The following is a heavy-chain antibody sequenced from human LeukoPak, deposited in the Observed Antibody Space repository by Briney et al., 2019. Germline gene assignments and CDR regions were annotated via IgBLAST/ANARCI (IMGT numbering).Heavy chain of an antibody. D-gene: IGHD5-18*01. CDR3: ATGTPVDTAMAIDGDFDY. Sequence: GGSLRLSCAASGFTFSNYAMSWVRQAPGKGLEWVSSISSSSSYIYYADSVKGRFTISRDNAKNSLYLQMNSLRAEDTAVYYCATGTPVDTAMAIDGDFDYWGQGTLVTVSS. V-gene: IGHV3-21*01. CDR1: GFTFSNYA. CDR2: ISSSSSYI. J-gene: IGHJ4*02.